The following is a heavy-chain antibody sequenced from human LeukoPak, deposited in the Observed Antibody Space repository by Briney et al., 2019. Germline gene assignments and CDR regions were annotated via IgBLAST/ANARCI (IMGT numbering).Heavy chain of an antibody. V-gene: IGHV3-48*03. CDR3: ARDRRNYYGSDP. Sequence: GGSLRLSCAASGFTFSSYEMSWVRQAPGKGLEWVSYISSSGSTIYYADSVKGRFTISRDNAKNSLYLQMNSLRAEDTAVYYCARDRRNYYGSDPWGQGTLVTVSS. CDR2: ISSSGSTI. J-gene: IGHJ5*02. D-gene: IGHD3-10*01. CDR1: GFTFSSYE.